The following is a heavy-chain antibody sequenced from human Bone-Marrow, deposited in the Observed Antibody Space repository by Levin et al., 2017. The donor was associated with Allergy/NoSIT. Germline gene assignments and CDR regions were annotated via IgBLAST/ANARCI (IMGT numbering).Heavy chain of an antibody. D-gene: IGHD4-17*01. V-gene: IGHV3-7*01. J-gene: IGHJ6*02. CDR2: IKQDGSEK. Sequence: GESLKISCAASGFTFSSYWMSWVRQAPGKGLEWVANIKQDGSEKYYVDSVKGRFTISRDNAKNSLYLQMNSLRAEDTAVYYCASTDHPSITVTTETYGMDVWGQGTTVTVSS. CDR3: ASTDHPSITVTTETYGMDV. CDR1: GFTFSSYW.